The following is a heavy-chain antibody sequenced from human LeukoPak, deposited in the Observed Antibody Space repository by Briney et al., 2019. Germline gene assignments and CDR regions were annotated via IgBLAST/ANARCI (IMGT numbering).Heavy chain of an antibody. D-gene: IGHD6-19*01. V-gene: IGHV4-34*01. Sequence: SETLSLTCAVYGGSFSGYYWSWIRQPPRKGLEWIGEINHSGSTNYNPSLKSRVTISVDTSKNQFSLKLSSVTAADTAVYYCASLYSSGWYFDYWGQGTLVTVSS. CDR3: ASLYSSGWYFDY. CDR1: GGSFSGYY. J-gene: IGHJ4*02. CDR2: INHSGST.